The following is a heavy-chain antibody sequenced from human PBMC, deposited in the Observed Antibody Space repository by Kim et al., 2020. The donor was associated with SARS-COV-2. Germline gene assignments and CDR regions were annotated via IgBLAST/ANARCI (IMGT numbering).Heavy chain of an antibody. Sequence: SETLSLTCAVSGGSISSSNWWSWVRQPPGKGLEWIGEIYHSGSTNYNPSLKSRVTISVDKSKNQFSLKLSSVTAADTAVYYCARDRDSGSYYGYFDYWGQGTLVTVSS. V-gene: IGHV4-4*02. CDR1: GGSISSSNW. CDR3: ARDRDSGSYYGYFDY. CDR2: IYHSGST. D-gene: IGHD1-26*01. J-gene: IGHJ4*02.